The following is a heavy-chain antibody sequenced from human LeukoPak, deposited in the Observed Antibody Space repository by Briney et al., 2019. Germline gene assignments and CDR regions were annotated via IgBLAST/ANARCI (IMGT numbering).Heavy chain of an antibody. CDR3: ARAMSDYYYYGMDV. CDR2: IDPSDSYT. CDR1: GYSFTSYW. Sequence: GESLRISCKGSGYSFTSYWISWVRQMPGKGLGWMGRIDPSDSYTNYSPSFQGHVTISAGKSISTAYLQWSSLKASDTAMYYCARAMSDYYYYGMDVWGQGTTVTVSS. V-gene: IGHV5-10-1*01. J-gene: IGHJ6*02.